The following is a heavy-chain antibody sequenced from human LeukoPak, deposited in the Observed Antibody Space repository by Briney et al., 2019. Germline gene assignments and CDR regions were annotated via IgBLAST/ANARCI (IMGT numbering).Heavy chain of an antibody. D-gene: IGHD3-9*01. CDR3: ARGDYDILTGYYSYYFDY. CDR2: IYLSGST. Sequence: PSETLSLTCAVSGGSITSGGYSWSWIRQPPGKGLEWIGCIYLSGSTYYNPSLKSRVTISVDRSKNQFSLKVNSVTAADTAVYYCARGDYDILTGYYSYYFDYWGQGALITVSS. CDR1: GGSITSGGYS. V-gene: IGHV4-30-2*01. J-gene: IGHJ4*02.